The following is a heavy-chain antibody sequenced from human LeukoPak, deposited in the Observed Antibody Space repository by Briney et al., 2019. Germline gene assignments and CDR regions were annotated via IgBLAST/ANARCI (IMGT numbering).Heavy chain of an antibody. Sequence: CGSLTLSCVASGFTFSTCTMNWVRQAPGKGLEWVSYISSGSSTIYYADSVKGRFTISRDNAKNSLYLQMNSMRDEDTAVYYCARDLMITFGGVILKPIDYWGQGTPVTVSS. J-gene: IGHJ4*02. D-gene: IGHD3-16*01. CDR2: ISSGSSTI. V-gene: IGHV3-48*02. CDR3: ARDLMITFGGVILKPIDY. CDR1: GFTFSTCT.